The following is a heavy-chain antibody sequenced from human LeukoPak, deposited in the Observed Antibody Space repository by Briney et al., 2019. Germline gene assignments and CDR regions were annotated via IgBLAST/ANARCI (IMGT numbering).Heavy chain of an antibody. D-gene: IGHD3-10*01. CDR1: GGSISSYY. CDR3: ARGGDWLTRGGGSGPYFDY. CDR2: IYYSGST. V-gene: IGHV4-59*01. Sequence: SETLSLTCTVSGGSISSYYWSWIRQPPGKGLEWIGYIYYSGSTNYNPSLKSRVTISVDTSKKQFSLKLSSVTAADTAVYYCARGGDWLTRGGGSGPYFDYWGQGTLVTVSS. J-gene: IGHJ4*02.